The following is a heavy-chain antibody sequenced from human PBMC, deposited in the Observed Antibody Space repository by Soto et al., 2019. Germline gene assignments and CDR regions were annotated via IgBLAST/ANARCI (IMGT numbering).Heavy chain of an antibody. Sequence: PSETLSLTCTVSGGSISSFYWSWIRQPAGKGLEWIGRIYSGGRNNYNPSLKSRVTMSVDTSKNQFYLRLSSVTAPDTAMYYCARLRFGEYDYWGQGTLVTVSS. J-gene: IGHJ4*02. CDR1: GGSISSFY. CDR2: IYSGGRN. CDR3: ARLRFGEYDY. D-gene: IGHD3-10*01. V-gene: IGHV4-4*07.